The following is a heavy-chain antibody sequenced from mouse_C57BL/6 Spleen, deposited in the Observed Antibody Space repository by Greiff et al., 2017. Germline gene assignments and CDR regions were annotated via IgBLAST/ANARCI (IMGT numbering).Heavy chain of an antibody. J-gene: IGHJ1*03. Sequence: EVKVVESGGGLVKPGGSLKLSCAASGFTFSDYGMHWVRQAPEKGLEWVAYISSGSSTIYYADTVKGRFTISRDNAKNTLFLQMTSLRSEDTAMYYCAKSYYYGSSPSYFDVWGTGTTVTVSS. CDR1: GFTFSDYG. D-gene: IGHD1-1*01. CDR3: AKSYYYGSSPSYFDV. V-gene: IGHV5-17*01. CDR2: ISSGSSTI.